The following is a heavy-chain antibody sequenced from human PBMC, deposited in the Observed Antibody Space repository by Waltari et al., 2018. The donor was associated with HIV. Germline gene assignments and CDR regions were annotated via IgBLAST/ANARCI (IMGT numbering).Heavy chain of an antibody. CDR2: IKVDGRET. CDR3: VRGEKERMLRFLEYLPSGNFDY. J-gene: IGHJ4*02. Sequence: EVQLVESGGGLVRPGGSLRLSCEAAGFSFSNSGMHWVRQSPGKGLEWVANIKVDGRETHYVESVKGRFTISRDDSKNSWYLQMNSLTADGTAVYFCVRGEKERMLRFLEYLPSGNFDYWGQGTLVTVSS. D-gene: IGHD3-3*01. CDR1: GFSFSNSG. V-gene: IGHV3-7*01.